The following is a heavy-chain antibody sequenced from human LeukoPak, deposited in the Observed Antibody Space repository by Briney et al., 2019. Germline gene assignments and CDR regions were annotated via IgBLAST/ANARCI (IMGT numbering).Heavy chain of an antibody. D-gene: IGHD3-3*01. CDR1: GFTFSSYW. CDR2: ISGSGGST. Sequence: GGSLRLSCAASGFTFSSYWMNWARQAPGKGLEWVSAISGSGGSTYYADSVKGRFTISRDNSKNTLYLQMNSLRAEDTAVYYCAKGSPVLRFLEWFGYYFDYWGQGTLVTVSS. CDR3: AKGSPVLRFLEWFGYYFDY. J-gene: IGHJ4*02. V-gene: IGHV3-23*01.